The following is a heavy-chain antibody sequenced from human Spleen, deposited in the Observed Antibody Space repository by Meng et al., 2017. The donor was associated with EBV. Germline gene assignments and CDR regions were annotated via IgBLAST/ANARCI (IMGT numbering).Heavy chain of an antibody. J-gene: IGHJ4*02. CDR1: GYIFTDYA. V-gene: IGHV1-3*01. D-gene: IGHD4-17*01. CDR3: ARAHGDYEFDF. CDR2: INAGDGST. Sequence: QVQLVQSGAEVKKPGASVKVSCKASGYIFTDYAMHWVRQAPGERLESMGWINAGDGSTKYSQRFQGRVTFTRDTSASTAYMELSSLKSEDTAVYYCARAHGDYEFDFWGQGTLVTVSS.